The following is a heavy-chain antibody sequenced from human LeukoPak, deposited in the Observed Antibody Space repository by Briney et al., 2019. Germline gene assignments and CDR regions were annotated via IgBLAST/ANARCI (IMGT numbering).Heavy chain of an antibody. CDR3: AKEGDEFRGYLDV. D-gene: IGHD5-12*01. CDR2: IHNDGTMG. J-gene: IGHJ6*04. Sequence: GGALRLSCATSGFTFSRLGMQWVRQAPGKGLEWVAVIHNDGTMGQYADSVKGRFTISKDFSRNTLHLQIHSLRDDDTAVYYCAKEGDEFRGYLDVWGKGTTVIVSS. V-gene: IGHV3-30*02. CDR1: GFTFSRLG.